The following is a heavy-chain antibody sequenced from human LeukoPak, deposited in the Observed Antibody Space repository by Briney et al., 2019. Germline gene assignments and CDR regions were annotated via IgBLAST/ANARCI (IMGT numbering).Heavy chain of an antibody. CDR1: GGSISSSSYY. D-gene: IGHD5-12*01. Sequence: PSETLSLTCTVSGGSISSSSYYWGWIRQPPGKGLEWIGSIYYSGSTYYNPSLKSRVTIPVDTSKNQFSLKLSSVTAADTAVYYCARPDSGYVIDYWGQGTLVTVSS. J-gene: IGHJ4*02. V-gene: IGHV4-39*01. CDR3: ARPDSGYVIDY. CDR2: IYYSGST.